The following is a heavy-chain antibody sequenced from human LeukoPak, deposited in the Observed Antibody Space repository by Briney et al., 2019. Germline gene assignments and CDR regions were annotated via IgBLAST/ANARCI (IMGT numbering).Heavy chain of an antibody. V-gene: IGHV4-34*01. Sequence: SETLSLTCGVYGGSFSGYFWSWIRQPPGKGLEWIGEINHSGSTKYNPSLKSRVTISVDTSKNQFSLKLSSVTAADTAVYYCARRDYDILTGYYYFDYWGQGTLVTVSS. J-gene: IGHJ4*02. CDR3: ARRDYDILTGYYYFDY. D-gene: IGHD3-9*01. CDR2: INHSGST. CDR1: GGSFSGYF.